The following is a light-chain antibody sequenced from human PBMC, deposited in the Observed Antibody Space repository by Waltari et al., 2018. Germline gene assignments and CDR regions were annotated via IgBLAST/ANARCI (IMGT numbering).Light chain of an antibody. Sequence: IQVTQSPSTLSASVGDRVTVTCRVNQSISTSLAWYQQKPGKAPKLRIYRASNLEDGVPSRFSVSGSGTEFTLTISSLQPDDFATYYCQQYNNFSPWPFGQGTKVDIK. V-gene: IGKV1-5*03. J-gene: IGKJ1*01. CDR1: QSISTS. CDR2: RAS. CDR3: QQYNNFSPWP.